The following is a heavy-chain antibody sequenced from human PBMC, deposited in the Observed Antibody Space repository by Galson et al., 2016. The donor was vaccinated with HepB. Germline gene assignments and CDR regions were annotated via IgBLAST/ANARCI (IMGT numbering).Heavy chain of an antibody. D-gene: IGHD3-3*01. CDR2: ISYDGSNK. V-gene: IGHV3-30-3*01. Sequence: SLRLSCAASGFTFSDYAMHWVRQAQGKGLEWVAVISYDGSNKSYADSVKGRLTISRANSKKTWFLQLKGLGAEETAVYYCSSSFYDFWSGYSRAHYYYGRNVWGQGTSVTVSS. CDR3: SSSFYDFWSGYSRAHYYYGRNV. J-gene: IGHJ6*02. CDR1: GFTFSDYA.